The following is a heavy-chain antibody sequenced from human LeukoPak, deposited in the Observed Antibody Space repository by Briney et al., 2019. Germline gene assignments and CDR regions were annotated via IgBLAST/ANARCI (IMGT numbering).Heavy chain of an antibody. CDR1: GYTLTELT. V-gene: IGHV1-24*01. J-gene: IGHJ4*02. CDR2: FDPEDGET. D-gene: IGHD3-10*01. Sequence: VASVTVSCKVSGYTLTELTMHWVRQAPGKGHEWMGGFDPEDGETVYAQKFQGRVTMTEDTSTDTAYMELSSLRSEDTAVYYCATAGGSGQNYYFDYWGQGTLVTVSS. CDR3: ATAGGSGQNYYFDY.